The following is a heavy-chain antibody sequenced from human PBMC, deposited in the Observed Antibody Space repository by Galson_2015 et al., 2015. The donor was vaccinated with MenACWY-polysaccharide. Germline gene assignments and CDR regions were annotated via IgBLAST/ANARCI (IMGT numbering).Heavy chain of an antibody. CDR1: GFTFSNFW. CDR2: VSASGAVT. CDR3: ANPGPSTRRTSDVDY. Sequence: SLRLSCAASGFTFSNFWMSWVRQAPGKGLEWVSGVSASGAVTYYADSVKGRFTISRDNSKNTLYLQMNSLRAADTAVYYCANPGPSTRRTSDVDYWGQGTLVTVSS. D-gene: IGHD5/OR15-5a*01. J-gene: IGHJ4*02. V-gene: IGHV3-23*01.